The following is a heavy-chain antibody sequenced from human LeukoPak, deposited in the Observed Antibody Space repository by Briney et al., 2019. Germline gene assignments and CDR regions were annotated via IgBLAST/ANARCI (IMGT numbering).Heavy chain of an antibody. V-gene: IGHV3-53*01. CDR1: GFIVSKNY. J-gene: IGHJ3*02. CDR3: ARPSLVVPAAIEEGLAFDI. D-gene: IGHD2-2*01. CDR2: IYSDGTT. Sequence: GGSLRLSCAASGFIVSKNYMNWVRQAPGKGLEWVSIIYSDGTTYYTDSVKGRFTISRDNSKNTLYLQMNSLRAEDTAMYYCARPSLVVPAAIEEGLAFDIWGQGTMVTVSS.